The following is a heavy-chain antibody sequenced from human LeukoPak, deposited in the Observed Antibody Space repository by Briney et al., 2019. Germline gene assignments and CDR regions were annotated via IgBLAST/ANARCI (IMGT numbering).Heavy chain of an antibody. V-gene: IGHV3-30*18. CDR3: AKEDDAEPWGYGDYVDY. J-gene: IGHJ4*02. D-gene: IGHD4-17*01. CDR2: ISYDGSNK. Sequence: HPGGSLRLSCAASGFTFSSYGMHWVRQAPGKGLEWVAVISYDGSNKYYADSVKGRFTISRDNSKNTLYLQMNSLRAEDTAVYYCAKEDDAEPWGYGDYVDYWGQGTLVTVSS. CDR1: GFTFSSYG.